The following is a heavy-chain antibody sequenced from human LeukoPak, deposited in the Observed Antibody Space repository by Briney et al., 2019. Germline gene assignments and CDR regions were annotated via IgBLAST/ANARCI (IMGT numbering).Heavy chain of an antibody. J-gene: IGHJ4*02. CDR3: ARDSITISSFDY. CDR2: INPNSGGT. V-gene: IGHV1-2*02. D-gene: IGHD3-3*01. Sequence: ASVKVSCKASGYTFTGYYMHWVRQAPGQGLEWMGWINPNSGGTNYAQKFQGRVTMTRDTSISTAYMELSRLRSDGTAVYYCARDSITISSFDYWGQGTLVTVSS. CDR1: GYTFTGYY.